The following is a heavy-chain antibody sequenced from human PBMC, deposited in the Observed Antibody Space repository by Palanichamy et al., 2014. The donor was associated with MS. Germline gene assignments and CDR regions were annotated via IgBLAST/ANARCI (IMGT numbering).Heavy chain of an antibody. Sequence: QVQLQQSGPGLVKPSQTLSLTRAISGDSVSSSSAAWNWIRQSPSRGLEWLGRTYYRSKWYNDYAISVKSRITINPDTSKNQFSLHLNSVTLEDTAVYYCARALTYDYVWGSYRFDAFDIWGQGTMVTVSS. CDR2: TYYRSKWYN. J-gene: IGHJ3*02. D-gene: IGHD3-16*01. CDR1: GDSVSSSSAA. V-gene: IGHV6-1*01. CDR3: ARALTYDYVWGSYRFDAFDI.